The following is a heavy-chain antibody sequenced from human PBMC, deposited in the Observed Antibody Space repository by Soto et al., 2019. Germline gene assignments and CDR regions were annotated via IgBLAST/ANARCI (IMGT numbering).Heavy chain of an antibody. V-gene: IGHV2-5*02. CDR2: IYWDDSK. J-gene: IGHJ4*02. Sequence: QITLKESGPTLVKPTQTLTLTCTFSGFSLSTREVGVGWIRQPPGKALEWLAVIYWDDSKHYSPSLKSRVTTTKDTSKNQVVLAVTNMDPVDTAIYYCAHAYDGTSRYWGQGTLVTVSS. D-gene: IGHD3-22*01. CDR3: AHAYDGTSRY. CDR1: GFSLSTREVG.